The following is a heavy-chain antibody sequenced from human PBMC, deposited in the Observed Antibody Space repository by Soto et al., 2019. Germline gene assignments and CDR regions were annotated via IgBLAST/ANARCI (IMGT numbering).Heavy chain of an antibody. J-gene: IGHJ4*02. CDR1: GHTFTIYG. CDR3: ARDLAYCSGGSCYFGRSSIHFDY. V-gene: IGHV1-18*04. Sequence: ASVKVSFKASGHTFTIYGINWVRQAPRQGLEGMGWISAYNGNTNYAQKLQGRVTMTTDTSTSTAYMELRSLRSDDTAVYYCARDLAYCSGGSCYFGRSSIHFDYWGQGTLVTAPQ. CDR2: ISAYNGNT. D-gene: IGHD2-15*01.